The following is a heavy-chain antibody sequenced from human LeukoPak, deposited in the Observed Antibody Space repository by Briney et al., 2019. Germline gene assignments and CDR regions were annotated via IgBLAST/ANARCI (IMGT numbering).Heavy chain of an antibody. Sequence: GGSLRLSCEASGFIFSSYAMSWVRQAPGKGLEWVSVIYSAGNTYYADSVKGRFTISRDNSKNTLYLQMNSLRAEDTAVYYCARAYCVSSTCFPTWFDPWGQGTLVTVSS. CDR1: GFIFSSYA. CDR2: IYSAGNT. D-gene: IGHD2-2*01. CDR3: ARAYCVSSTCFPTWFDP. J-gene: IGHJ5*02. V-gene: IGHV3-53*01.